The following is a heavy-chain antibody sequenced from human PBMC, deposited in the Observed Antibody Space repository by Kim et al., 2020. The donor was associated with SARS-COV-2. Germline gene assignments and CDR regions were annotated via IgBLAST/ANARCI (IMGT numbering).Heavy chain of an antibody. CDR3: ARDFETHTISGVIIENLDY. Sequence: GGSLRLSCVVSGFFFDSYTMNWVRQTPGKGLEWVASISESSSTIHYSDSVKGRFTISRDNAKNSLYLQMESLRDEDTAVYYCARDFETHTISGVIIENLDYWGQGTLVTVSS. J-gene: IGHJ4*02. V-gene: IGHV3-48*02. CDR2: ISESSSTI. CDR1: GFFFDSYT. D-gene: IGHD3-3*01.